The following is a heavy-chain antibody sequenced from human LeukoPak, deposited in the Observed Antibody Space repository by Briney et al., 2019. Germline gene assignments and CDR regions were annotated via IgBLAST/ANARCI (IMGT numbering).Heavy chain of an antibody. CDR2: ISGSGGST. V-gene: IGHV3-23*01. J-gene: IGHJ4*02. D-gene: IGHD3-3*01. CDR3: AKLQKGVVIIGFDY. CDR1: GFTFSSYA. Sequence: PGGSLRLSCAASGFTFSSYAMRWVRQAPGKGLEWVSAISGSGGSTYYADSVKGRFTISRDNSKNTLYLQMNSLRAEDTAVYYCAKLQKGVVIIGFDYWGQGTLVTVSS.